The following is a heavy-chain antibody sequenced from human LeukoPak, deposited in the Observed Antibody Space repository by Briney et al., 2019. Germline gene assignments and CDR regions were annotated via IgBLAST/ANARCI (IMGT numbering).Heavy chain of an antibody. CDR3: ARDRAYSSGWHHYYYYMDV. CDR2: ISSSSSYI. J-gene: IGHJ6*03. V-gene: IGHV3-21*01. CDR1: GFTFSSYT. Sequence: GGSLRLSCAASGFTFSSYTMHWVRQAPGKGLEWVSSISSSSSYIYYADSVKGRFTISRDNAKNSLYLQMNSLRAEDTAVYYCARDRAYSSGWHHYYYYMDVWGKGTTVTVS. D-gene: IGHD6-19*01.